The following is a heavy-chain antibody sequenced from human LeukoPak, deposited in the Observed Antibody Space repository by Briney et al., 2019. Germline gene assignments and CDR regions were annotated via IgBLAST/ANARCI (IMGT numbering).Heavy chain of an antibody. CDR1: GGSISSFY. CDR2: IYTNGNT. V-gene: IGHV4-4*07. Sequence: PSETLSLTCTVSGGSISSFYWSWIRQPAGKGLEWIGRIYTNGNTNYNPSLKSRVTMSVDTSKIQFSLKLSSVTAADTAVYYCARGLIVVASPNYFDYWGQGTLVTVSS. D-gene: IGHD2-15*01. CDR3: ARGLIVVASPNYFDY. J-gene: IGHJ4*02.